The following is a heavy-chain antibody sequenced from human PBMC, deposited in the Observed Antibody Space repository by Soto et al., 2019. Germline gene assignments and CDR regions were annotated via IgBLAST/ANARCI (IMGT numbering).Heavy chain of an antibody. CDR2: IYYRGST. V-gene: IGHV4-31*03. D-gene: IGHD2-15*01. CDR1: GVSIRSINYY. J-gene: IGHJ3*02. CDR3: ARDRFCSGSSCWPGDAFDI. Sequence: QVQLQESGPGLVKPSQTLSLTCTVSGVSIRSINYYWSWIRQHPGKGLEWIGYIYYRGSTYYNPSLKSRVTISMDKSKTQFSLKLTSVTAADSAVYYCARDRFCSGSSCWPGDAFDIWGQGTMVTVSS.